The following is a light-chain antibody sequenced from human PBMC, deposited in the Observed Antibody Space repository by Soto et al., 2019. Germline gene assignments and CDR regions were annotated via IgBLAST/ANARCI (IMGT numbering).Light chain of an antibody. V-gene: IGKV3-20*01. CDR3: QQYGDSPIT. Sequence: EIVLAQSPGTLSLSPGERATLSCRASQTISANYLAWYQQKPGQAPRLLIYGASTRATGIPDRFSGSGSGTDFTLTINRLEPEDSAVYYCQQYGDSPITFGPGTKVDIK. CDR2: GAS. CDR1: QTISANY. J-gene: IGKJ3*01.